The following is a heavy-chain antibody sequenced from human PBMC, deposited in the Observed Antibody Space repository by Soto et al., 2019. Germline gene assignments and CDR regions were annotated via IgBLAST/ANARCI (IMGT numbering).Heavy chain of an antibody. CDR2: VYYGGRS. CDR1: SAPVSSTTYT. J-gene: IGHJ5*02. Sequence: PSETLSLTCTVSSAPVSSTTYTWGWIRQPPGKGLEWVASVYYGGRSYYNPTLNSRVTISVDTSKNQFSLKMTSVTAADTAVYYCARRESGSAPGYLSWFAPWGQGTLVPVSS. V-gene: IGHV4-39*01. D-gene: IGHD1-26*01. CDR3: ARRESGSAPGYLSWFAP.